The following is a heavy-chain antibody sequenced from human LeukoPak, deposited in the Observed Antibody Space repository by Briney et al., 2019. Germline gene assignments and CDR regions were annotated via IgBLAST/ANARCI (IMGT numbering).Heavy chain of an antibody. CDR1: GGTFSSYA. J-gene: IGHJ4*02. CDR2: IIPIFGTA. V-gene: IGHV1-69*13. Sequence: SVKVSCKASGGTFSSYAISWVRQGPGQGLEWMGGIIPIFGTANYAQKFQGRVTITADESTSTAYMELSSLRSEDTAVYYCAGLAAAGTDLGYWGQGTLVTVSS. D-gene: IGHD6-13*01. CDR3: AGLAAAGTDLGY.